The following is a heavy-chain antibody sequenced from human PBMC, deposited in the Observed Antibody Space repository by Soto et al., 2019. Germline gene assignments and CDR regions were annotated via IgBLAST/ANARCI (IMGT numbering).Heavy chain of an antibody. Sequence: QVQLVQSGAEVKKPGSSVKVSCKASGGTFSSYAISWVRQAPGQGLEWMGGIIPIFGTANYAQKFQGRVTMTADESTSTAYMELSSLSSEETALYNGARGGERHRYYYYYGMDVWGQGTTVTVSS. J-gene: IGHJ6*02. CDR2: IIPIFGTA. D-gene: IGHD3-10*01. V-gene: IGHV1-69*01. CDR1: GGTFSSYA. CDR3: ARGGERHRYYYYYGMDV.